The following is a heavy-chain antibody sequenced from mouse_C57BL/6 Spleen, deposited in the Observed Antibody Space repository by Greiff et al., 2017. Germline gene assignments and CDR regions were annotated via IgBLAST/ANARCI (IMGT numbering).Heavy chain of an antibody. Sequence: VQLQHSGAELVRPGASVKLSCTASGFNIKDDYMHWVKQRPEQGLEWIGWIDPENGDTEYASKFQGKATITADTSSNTAYLQLSSLTSEDTAVYYCTSVYSNYSYYYAMDYWGQGTSVTVAS. D-gene: IGHD2-5*01. CDR2: IDPENGDT. V-gene: IGHV14-4*01. CDR3: TSVYSNYSYYYAMDY. CDR1: GFNIKDDY. J-gene: IGHJ4*01.